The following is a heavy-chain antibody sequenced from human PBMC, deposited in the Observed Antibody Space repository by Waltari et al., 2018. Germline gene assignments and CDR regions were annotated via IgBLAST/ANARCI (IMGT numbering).Heavy chain of an antibody. CDR2: ITHAGST. J-gene: IGHJ6*02. CDR3: VRLEDCTGPGGHCYSGDPFALDV. Sequence: QVQLQQWGAGLLQSSETLSLTCAVYGGSFSGYYWGWVRQPPGKGREWTGEITHAGSTNPHPHLEGRVTMTADTSKSPVSLNLNSLTAADTAVYYCVRLEDCTGPGGHCYSGDPFALDVWGQGTTVTVSS. D-gene: IGHD2-15*01. CDR1: GGSFSGYY. V-gene: IGHV4-34*02.